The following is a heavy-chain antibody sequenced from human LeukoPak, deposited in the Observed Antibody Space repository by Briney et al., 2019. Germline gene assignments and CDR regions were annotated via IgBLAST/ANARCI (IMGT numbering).Heavy chain of an antibody. V-gene: IGHV3-30*18. CDR3: AKGGGGSGWDDAFDI. Sequence: PGRSLRLSCAASGFTFSSCGMHWVRQAPGKGLEWVAVISYDGSNKYYADSVKGRFTISRDNSKNTLYLQMNSLRAEDTAVYYCAKGGGGSGWDDAFDIWGQGTMVTVSS. J-gene: IGHJ3*02. CDR2: ISYDGSNK. D-gene: IGHD6-19*01. CDR1: GFTFSSCG.